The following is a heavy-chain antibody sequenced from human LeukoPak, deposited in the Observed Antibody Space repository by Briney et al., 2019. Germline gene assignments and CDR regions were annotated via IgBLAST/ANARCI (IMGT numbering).Heavy chain of an antibody. J-gene: IGHJ6*03. CDR1: GFTFSTYS. CDR3: ARDGVTVTTNAYYYYMDV. V-gene: IGHV3-21*01. CDR2: ISSSSSYI. D-gene: IGHD4-17*01. Sequence: GGSLRLSCAASGFTFSTYSMNWVRQAPGKGLEWVSSISSSSSYIYYADSVKGRFTISRDNAKNSLYLQMNSLRAEDTAVYYCARDGVTVTTNAYYYYMDVWGKGTTVTISS.